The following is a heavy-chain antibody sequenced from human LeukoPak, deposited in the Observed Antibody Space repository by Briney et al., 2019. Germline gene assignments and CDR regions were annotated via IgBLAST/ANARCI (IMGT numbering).Heavy chain of an antibody. Sequence: GASVKVSCKASGGTFSRYTISWVRQAPGQGLEWMGRIIPILGIANYAQKFQGRVTNTADKSTSTAYLKLSSLRSEETAVYYCARDLAATDAFDIWGQGTMVTVSS. CDR1: GGTFSRYT. J-gene: IGHJ3*02. V-gene: IGHV1-69*04. D-gene: IGHD2-15*01. CDR3: ARDLAATDAFDI. CDR2: IIPILGIA.